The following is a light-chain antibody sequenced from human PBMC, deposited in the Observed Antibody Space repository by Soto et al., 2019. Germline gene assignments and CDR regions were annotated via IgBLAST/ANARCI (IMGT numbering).Light chain of an antibody. Sequence: QSALTQPASVSGSPGQSITISCTGTSSDVGAYNFVSWHQQHPGKAPKLMIYNAYDRPSGISYRFSGSKSGNTASLTISGLQGEDEADYYCSAYTVSRTYVFGTRTKVTVL. CDR3: SAYTVSRTYV. CDR1: SSDVGAYNF. V-gene: IGLV2-14*03. J-gene: IGLJ1*01. CDR2: NAY.